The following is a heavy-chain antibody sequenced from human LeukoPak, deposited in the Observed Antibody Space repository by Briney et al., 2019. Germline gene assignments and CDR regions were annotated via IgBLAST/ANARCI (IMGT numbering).Heavy chain of an antibody. CDR3: ARHGERRRAPSKFFGVVSGYMDV. CDR2: INHRGGT. CDR1: GGSFSGFV. D-gene: IGHD3-3*01. Sequence: PSETLSLTCAVYGGSFSGFVWNWIRQPPGKGLEWIGEINHRGGTDYNPSLESRVTISLDTSKNQFSLKLSSVTAADTAVYYCARHGERRRAPSKFFGVVSGYMDVWGKGTTVTVSS. J-gene: IGHJ6*03. V-gene: IGHV4-34*01.